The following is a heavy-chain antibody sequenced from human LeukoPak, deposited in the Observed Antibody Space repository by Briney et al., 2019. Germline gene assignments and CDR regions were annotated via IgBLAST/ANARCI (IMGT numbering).Heavy chain of an antibody. V-gene: IGHV3-9*01. Sequence: PGGSPRLSCAASGFTFHHYAIHWVRQVPGKGLEWVSGISWNSASIGYADSVKGRFTISRDNAKNSVYLQMNSLRAEDTAFYYCAKDKAPLYSGYDWDLDFWGQGTLVTVSS. D-gene: IGHD5-12*01. J-gene: IGHJ4*02. CDR1: GFTFHHYA. CDR2: ISWNSASI. CDR3: AKDKAPLYSGYDWDLDF.